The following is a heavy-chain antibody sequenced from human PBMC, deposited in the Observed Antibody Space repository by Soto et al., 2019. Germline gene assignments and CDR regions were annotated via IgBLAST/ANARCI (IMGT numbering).Heavy chain of an antibody. D-gene: IGHD1-26*01. CDR3: AREGGGSYLPVWFDP. Sequence: QVQLVQSGAEVKKPGSSVKVSCKASGGTFSSYTISWVRQAPGQGLEWMGRIIPILGIANYAQKFQGRVTRTAEKSTSTAYMELSSLRSEDTAVYYCAREGGGSYLPVWFDPWGQGTLVTVSS. CDR1: GGTFSSYT. V-gene: IGHV1-69*08. CDR2: IIPILGIA. J-gene: IGHJ5*02.